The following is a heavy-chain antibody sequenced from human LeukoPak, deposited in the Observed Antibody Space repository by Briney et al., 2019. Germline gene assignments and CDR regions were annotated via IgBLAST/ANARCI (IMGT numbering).Heavy chain of an antibody. Sequence: SVKVSCKASGVTFSDYPISWVRQAPGQGPEWMGGIVPRFAAADYAQQFQGRVTITADMYTATAYMELSSLTSDDTAIYYCAGGYGSGVMSPYALDVWGTGTTVVVSS. CDR2: IVPRFAAA. CDR1: GVTFSDYP. CDR3: AGGYGSGVMSPYALDV. J-gene: IGHJ6*04. V-gene: IGHV1-69*06. D-gene: IGHD3-10*01.